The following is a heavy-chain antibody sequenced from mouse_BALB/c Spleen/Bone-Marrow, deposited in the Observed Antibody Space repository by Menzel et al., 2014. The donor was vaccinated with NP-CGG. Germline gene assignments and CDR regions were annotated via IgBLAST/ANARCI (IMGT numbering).Heavy chain of an antibody. V-gene: IGHV14-3*02. CDR3: ARDDSWGFAY. CDR2: IDPANGNT. Sequence: EVKLMESGAELVKPGAPVKLSCTASGFNIKDTYMHWVKQRPEQGLEWIGRIDPANGNTKYDPKFQGKATITADTSSNTAYLQLSSLTSEDTAVYYCARDDSWGFAYWGQGTLVTVSA. J-gene: IGHJ3*01. D-gene: IGHD2-4*01. CDR1: GFNIKDTY.